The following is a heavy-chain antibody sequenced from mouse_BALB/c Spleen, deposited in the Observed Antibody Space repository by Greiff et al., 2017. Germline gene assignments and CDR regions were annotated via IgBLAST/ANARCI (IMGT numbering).Heavy chain of an antibody. D-gene: IGHD1-1*01. V-gene: IGHV1-87*01. CDR3: ASLTTRY. CDR1: GYTFTSYW. CDR2: IYPGDGDT. J-gene: IGHJ2*01. Sequence: QVRLQQSGAELARPGASVKLSCKASGYTFTSYWMQWVKQRPGQGLEWIGAIYPGDGDTRYTQKFKGKATLTADKSSSTAYMQLSSLASEDSAVYYCASLTTRYWGQGTTLTVSS.